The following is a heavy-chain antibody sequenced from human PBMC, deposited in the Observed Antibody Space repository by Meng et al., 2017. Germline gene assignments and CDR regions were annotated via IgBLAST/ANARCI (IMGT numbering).Heavy chain of an antibody. V-gene: IGHV3-11*01. D-gene: IGHD6-13*01. CDR1: GFTFSDHY. Sequence: GGSLRLSCAASGFTFSDHYMSWIRQAPGKGLEWVSYISRSGSYIYYADSVKGRFTISRDNAKNSVYLQMNSLRVDDTAVYYCARDWAAGTARYFDYWGQGTLVTVSS. J-gene: IGHJ4*02. CDR2: ISRSGSYI. CDR3: ARDWAAGTARYFDY.